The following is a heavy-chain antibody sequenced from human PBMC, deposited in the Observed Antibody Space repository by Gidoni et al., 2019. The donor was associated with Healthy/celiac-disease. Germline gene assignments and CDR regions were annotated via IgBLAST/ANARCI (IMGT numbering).Heavy chain of an antibody. Sequence: QVQLVESGGGVVQPGRSLRLSCAASGFTFSSYGMHWVRQAPGKGLEWVAVISYDGSNKYYADSVKGRFTISRDNSKNTLYLQMNSLRAEDTAVYYCAKDLAAGYSSSWYGDYWGQGTLVTVSS. CDR2: ISYDGSNK. CDR1: GFTFSSYG. J-gene: IGHJ4*02. V-gene: IGHV3-30*18. D-gene: IGHD6-13*01. CDR3: AKDLAAGYSSSWYGDY.